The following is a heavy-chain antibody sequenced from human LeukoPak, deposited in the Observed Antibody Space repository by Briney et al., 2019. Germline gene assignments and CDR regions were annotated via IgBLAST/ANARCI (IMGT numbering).Heavy chain of an antibody. V-gene: IGHV3-7*03. D-gene: IGHD6-13*01. J-gene: IGHJ4*02. CDR3: ARDPGIAAAGTTPSDY. CDR1: GFTFSNYA. CDR2: IKQDGSEK. Sequence: GGSLRLSCAASGFTFSNYAMNWVRQAPGKGLEWVANIKQDGSEKYYVDSVKGRFTISRDNAKNSLYLQMNSLRAEDTAVYYCARDPGIAAAGTTPSDYWGQGTLVTVSS.